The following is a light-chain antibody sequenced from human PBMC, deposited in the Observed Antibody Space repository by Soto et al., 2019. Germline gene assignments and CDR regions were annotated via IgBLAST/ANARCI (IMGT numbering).Light chain of an antibody. CDR2: KDS. J-gene: IGLJ2*01. V-gene: IGLV3-25*03. CDR3: QSADSSDVV. Sequence: SYELTQPPSVSVSPGQTARITCSGAALPKQYAYWYQQKPGQAPVLVIYKDSERPSGIPERFSGSSSGTTVTLTISGVQAEDEADYYCQSADSSDVVFGGGTKLTVL. CDR1: ALPKQY.